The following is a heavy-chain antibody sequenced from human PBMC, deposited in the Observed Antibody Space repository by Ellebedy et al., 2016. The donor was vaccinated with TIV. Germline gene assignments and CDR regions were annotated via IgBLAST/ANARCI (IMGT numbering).Heavy chain of an antibody. V-gene: IGHV3-9*01. D-gene: IGHD6-6*01. CDR2: ISWNSGSI. CDR3: ARAHFSSSLARSAFDI. Sequence: SLKISCAASGFTFDDYAMHWVRQAPGKGLEWVSRISWNSGSIAYADSVKGRFTISRDNAKKSLYLQMNSLRAEDTAVYYCARAHFSSSLARSAFDIWGQGTMVTVSS. J-gene: IGHJ3*02. CDR1: GFTFDDYA.